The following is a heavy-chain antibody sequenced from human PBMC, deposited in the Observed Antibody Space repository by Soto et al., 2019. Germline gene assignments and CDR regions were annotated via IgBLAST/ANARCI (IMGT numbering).Heavy chain of an antibody. CDR3: ARDGYDFWSGSHWFDP. D-gene: IGHD3-3*01. J-gene: IGHJ5*02. CDR1: GYTFTSYY. V-gene: IGHV1-46*01. CDR2: INPSGGST. Sequence: ASVKVSWKASGYTFTSYYMHWVRQAPGQGLEWMGIINPSGGSTSYAQKFQGRVTMTRGTSTSTVYMELSSLRSEDTAVYYCARDGYDFWSGSHWFDPWGQGTLVTVSS.